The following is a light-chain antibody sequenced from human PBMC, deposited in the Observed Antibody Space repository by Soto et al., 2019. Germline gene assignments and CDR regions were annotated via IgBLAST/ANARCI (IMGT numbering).Light chain of an antibody. V-gene: IGKV3-20*01. CDR1: QSVSGSY. CDR2: DAS. Sequence: EIVLTQSPGTLSLSPGERATLSCTARQSVSGSYLAWYQQKPGQSPRLLIYDASSRATGIPDRFSGSGSGTDFTLTISRLEPEDFAVYYCQQYATRPWTFGQGTKVESK. CDR3: QQYATRPWT. J-gene: IGKJ1*01.